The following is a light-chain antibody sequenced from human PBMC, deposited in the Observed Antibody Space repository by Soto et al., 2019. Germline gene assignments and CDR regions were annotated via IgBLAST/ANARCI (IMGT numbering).Light chain of an antibody. Sequence: DIVLTQSPGTLSLSPGERATLSCWASQSVSNNLVWYQQKPGQAPRLLISAASSRATGIPDRFSGSGSGTDFTLTISRLEPEDFAVYYCQQYSNAPVTFGQGTKVEIK. CDR3: QQYSNAPVT. CDR2: AAS. V-gene: IGKV3-20*01. J-gene: IGKJ2*01. CDR1: QSVSNN.